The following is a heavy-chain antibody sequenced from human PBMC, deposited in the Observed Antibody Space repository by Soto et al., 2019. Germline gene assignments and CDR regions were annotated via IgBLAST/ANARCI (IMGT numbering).Heavy chain of an antibody. V-gene: IGHV3-33*01. J-gene: IGHJ5*02. CDR1: GFTFSSYG. CDR2: IWYDGSNK. Sequence: TGGSLRLSCAASGFTFSSYGMHWVRQAPGKGLEWVAVIWYDGSNKYYADSVKGRFTISRDNSKNTLYLQMNSLRAEDTAVYYCARDRAIVATITTRFDPWGQGTLVTVSS. D-gene: IGHD5-12*01. CDR3: ARDRAIVATITTRFDP.